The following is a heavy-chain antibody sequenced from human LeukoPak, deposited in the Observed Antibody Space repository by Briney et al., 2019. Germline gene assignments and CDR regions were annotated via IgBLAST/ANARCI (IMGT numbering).Heavy chain of an antibody. V-gene: IGHV3-48*01. CDR1: GFSFSDYD. CDR3: VGFGVYGGL. J-gene: IGHJ4*02. Sequence: PGGSLRLSRAASGFSFSDYDMHWVRQGKGKGLDWVAYISGSSGTIHYADSVRGRFSISRDNVQQSLYLQMNSLRAEDTAVYYCVGFGVYGGLWGQGTVVTVSP. CDR2: ISGSSGTI. D-gene: IGHD4-23*01.